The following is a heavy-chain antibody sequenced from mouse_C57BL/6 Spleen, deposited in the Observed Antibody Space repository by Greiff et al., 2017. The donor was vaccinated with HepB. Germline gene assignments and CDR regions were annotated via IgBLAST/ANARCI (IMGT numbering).Heavy chain of an antibody. D-gene: IGHD1-3*01. CDR1: GYTFTDYY. CDR3: ARGVTKGNWYFDV. CDR2: INPYNGGT. Sequence: SGPVLVKPGASVKMSCKASGYTFTDYYMNWVKQSHGKSLEWIGVINPYNGGTSYNQKFKGKATLTVDKSSSTAYMELNSLTSEDSAVYYCARGVTKGNWYFDVWGTGTTVTVSS. V-gene: IGHV1-19*01. J-gene: IGHJ1*03.